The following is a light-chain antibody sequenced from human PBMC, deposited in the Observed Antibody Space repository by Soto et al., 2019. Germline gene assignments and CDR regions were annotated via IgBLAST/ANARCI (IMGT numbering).Light chain of an antibody. J-gene: IGKJ5*01. V-gene: IGKV3-20*01. CDR2: GAS. CDR3: QHYGSSPIT. CDR1: QSVSSSY. Sequence: EIVLTQSPGTLSLSPGERATLSCRASQSVSSSYLAWYQQKPGQAPRLLIYGASSRATGIPDRFSGSGSGTAFTLTISRLEPEAFALYYCQHYGSSPITFGQGPRLQMK.